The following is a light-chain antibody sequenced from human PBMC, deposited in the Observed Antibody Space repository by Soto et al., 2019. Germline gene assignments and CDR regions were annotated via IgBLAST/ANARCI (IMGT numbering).Light chain of an antibody. CDR1: QSVSSKY. Sequence: EILLTQSPGTLSLSPGERATLSCRASQSVSSKYLAWDQQKPGQAQRLLIYGASTTAYGIPARFSASGSGTEFTLTISSLQSEDFAVYYCLHYNDWPRWTFGQGTKLDIK. CDR3: LHYNDWPRWT. J-gene: IGKJ1*01. V-gene: IGKV3-15*01. CDR2: GAS.